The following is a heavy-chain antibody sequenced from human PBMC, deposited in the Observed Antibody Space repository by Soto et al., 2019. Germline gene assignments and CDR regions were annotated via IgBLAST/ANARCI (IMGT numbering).Heavy chain of an antibody. Sequence: SVRLSCAASGFTFTRYSMNWVRQAPGKGLEWVSSISSTTNYIYYGDSMKGRFTISRDNAKNSLYLEMNSLRAEDTAVYYCARESEDLTSNFDYWGQVTLVNVS. CDR1: GFTFTRYS. CDR2: ISSTTNYI. CDR3: ARESEDLTSNFDY. V-gene: IGHV3-21*06. J-gene: IGHJ4*02.